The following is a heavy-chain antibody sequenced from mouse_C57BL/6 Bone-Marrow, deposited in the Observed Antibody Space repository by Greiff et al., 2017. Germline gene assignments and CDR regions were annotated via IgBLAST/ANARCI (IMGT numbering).Heavy chain of an antibody. CDR2: IFPGCGST. CDR3: GGSHYGYYAMDY. J-gene: IGHJ4*01. Sequence: QVQLQQSGPELVKPGASVKISCKASGYTFTDYYINWVKQRPGQGLEWIGWIFPGCGSTYYNEKFKGKAPLTVDKSSSTAYMLLSSLTSEDAAVYYCGGSHYGYYAMDYWGQGTSVTVST. CDR1: GYTFTDYY. V-gene: IGHV1-75*01. D-gene: IGHD1-1*01.